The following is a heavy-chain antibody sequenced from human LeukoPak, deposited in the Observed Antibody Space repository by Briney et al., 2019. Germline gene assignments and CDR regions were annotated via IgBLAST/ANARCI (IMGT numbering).Heavy chain of an antibody. CDR3: ARDSREHYYDSSGRFNWFDP. Sequence: ASVKVSCKASGYTFTSYGISWVRQAPGQGLEWMGWISAYNGNTNYAQKLQGRVTMTTDTSTSTAYMELRSLRSDDTAVYYCARDSREHYYDSSGRFNWFDPWGRGTLVTVSS. CDR2: ISAYNGNT. J-gene: IGHJ5*02. D-gene: IGHD3-22*01. V-gene: IGHV1-18*01. CDR1: GYTFTSYG.